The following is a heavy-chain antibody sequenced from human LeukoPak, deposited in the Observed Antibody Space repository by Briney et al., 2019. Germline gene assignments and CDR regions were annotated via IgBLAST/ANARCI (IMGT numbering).Heavy chain of an antibody. CDR1: GGTFSSYA. Sequence: SVKVSCKASGGTFSSYAISWVRQAPGQGLEWMGGIIPIFGTANYAQKFQGRVTITADESTSTAYMELSSLRSEDTAVYYCASPADYYDSSGYSSLNFDYWGQGTLVTVSS. CDR2: IIPIFGTA. V-gene: IGHV1-69*13. D-gene: IGHD3-22*01. J-gene: IGHJ4*02. CDR3: ASPADYYDSSGYSSLNFDY.